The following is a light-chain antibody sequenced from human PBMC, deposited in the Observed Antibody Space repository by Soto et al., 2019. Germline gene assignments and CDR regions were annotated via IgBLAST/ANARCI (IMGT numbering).Light chain of an antibody. V-gene: IGKV1-5*03. CDR3: QHYDDYLGT. Sequence: QMTQSPSTLSASVGDRVTITCRASQSISLWLAWYQQKAGKAPKLLIFKTSHLERGVSSRFSGSGFQTNFTLTISDLQPDDYGTYYCQHYDDYLGTFGPGTRVEVK. CDR1: QSISLW. J-gene: IGKJ1*01. CDR2: KTS.